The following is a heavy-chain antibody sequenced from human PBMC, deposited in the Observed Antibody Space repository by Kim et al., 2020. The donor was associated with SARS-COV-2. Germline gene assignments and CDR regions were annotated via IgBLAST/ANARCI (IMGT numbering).Heavy chain of an antibody. CDR3: AKEMATAYFDY. CDR2: ISYDGSNK. D-gene: IGHD5-18*01. J-gene: IGHJ4*02. V-gene: IGHV3-30*18. Sequence: GGSLRLSCAASGFTLSSYGMHWVRQAPGKGLEWVAVISYDGSNKYYADSVKGRFTISRDNSKNTLYLQMNSLRAEDTAVYYCAKEMATAYFDYWGQGTLV. CDR1: GFTLSSYG.